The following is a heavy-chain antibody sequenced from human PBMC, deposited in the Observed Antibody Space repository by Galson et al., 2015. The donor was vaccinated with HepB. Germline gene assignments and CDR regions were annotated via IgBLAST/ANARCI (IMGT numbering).Heavy chain of an antibody. Sequence: QSGAEVKKPGESLKISYQGSRDSFTGYWIAWVRQMPGKGLEWMGIIYPGDSDAKYSPSFQGHVTFSADKSTTTAYLQWSSLTVADSAIYYCARVMVRGTHCLDVWGQGTTVTVSS. CDR3: ARVMVRGTHCLDV. D-gene: IGHD3-10*01. CDR1: RDSFTGYW. J-gene: IGHJ6*02. V-gene: IGHV5-51*01. CDR2: IYPGDSDA.